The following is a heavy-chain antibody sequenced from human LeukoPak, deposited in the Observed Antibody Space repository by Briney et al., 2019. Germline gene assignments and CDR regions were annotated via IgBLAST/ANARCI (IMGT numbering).Heavy chain of an antibody. D-gene: IGHD4-23*01. CDR2: IYTSGST. CDR3: AMEGGNSDWYFDL. V-gene: IGHV4-61*02. Sequence: PSETLSLTCTVSGGSISSGSYYWSWIRQPAGKGLEWIGRIYTSGSTNYNPSLKSRVTISVDRSKNQVSLKLSSVTAADTAVYYCAMEGGNSDWYFDLWGRGTLVTVSS. CDR1: GGSISSGSYY. J-gene: IGHJ2*01.